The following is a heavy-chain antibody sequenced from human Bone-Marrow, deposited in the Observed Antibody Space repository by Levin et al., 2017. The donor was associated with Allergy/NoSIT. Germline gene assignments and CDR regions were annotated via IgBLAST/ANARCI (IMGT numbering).Heavy chain of an antibody. D-gene: IGHD3-16*02. CDR3: ATLNPICIWVNYPYAFDS. V-gene: IGHV4-59*01. Sequence: SETLSLTCTVSGGSISRYYWSWIRQPPGKGLEYIGYIYYSGRTNYSPSLKSRVSISIDTSKNQFALKLRSVTAADTAVYYCATLNPICIWVNYPYAFDSWGPGTLVIVSS. J-gene: IGHJ3*02. CDR2: IYYSGRT. CDR1: GGSISRYY.